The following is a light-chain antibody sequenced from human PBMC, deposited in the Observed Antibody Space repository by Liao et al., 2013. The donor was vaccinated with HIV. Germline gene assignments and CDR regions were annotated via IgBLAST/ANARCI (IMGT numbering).Light chain of an antibody. J-gene: IGLJ1*01. CDR2: EDD. V-gene: IGLV3-21*01. Sequence: SYVLTQPPSVSAALGMTAKITCGGNNIGIKNVHWYQQKPGQSPVLVIYEDDKRPSGIPERFSGSNSGTTATLAISGAQALDEADYYCQTWDTGTGVFGTGTKVTV. CDR3: QTWDTGTGV. CDR1: NIGIKN.